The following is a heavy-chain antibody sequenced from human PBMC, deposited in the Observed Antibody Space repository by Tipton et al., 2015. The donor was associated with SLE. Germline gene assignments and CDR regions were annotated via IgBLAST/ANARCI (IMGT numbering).Heavy chain of an antibody. CDR3: ARGPNWGLDDAFDI. V-gene: IGHV4-31*03. D-gene: IGHD7-27*01. CDR1: GDSVTSSGYY. J-gene: IGHJ3*02. Sequence: TLSLTCTATGDSVTSSGYYWSWIRQHPGKGLEWIGFISYDGRTKYNPSLKSRVTISLDTSKTQFFLRLSFVTAADTAVYFCARGPNWGLDDAFDIWGQGTMVSVSS. CDR2: ISYDGRT.